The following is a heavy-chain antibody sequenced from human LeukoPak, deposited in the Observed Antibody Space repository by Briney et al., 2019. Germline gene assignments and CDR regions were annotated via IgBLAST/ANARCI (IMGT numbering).Heavy chain of an antibody. D-gene: IGHD3-10*01. V-gene: IGHV4-39*07. CDR2: IYYSGST. J-gene: IGHJ4*02. CDR1: GVSISSSSYY. CDR3: ARGLGHRAKADYYYGSRFFDY. Sequence: SETLSLTCTVSGVSISSSSYYWGWLRQPPGKGLEWIGSIYYSGSTYYNPSLKSRVTISVDTSKNQFSLKLSSVTAADTAVYYCARGLGHRAKADYYYGSRFFDYWGQGTLVTVSS.